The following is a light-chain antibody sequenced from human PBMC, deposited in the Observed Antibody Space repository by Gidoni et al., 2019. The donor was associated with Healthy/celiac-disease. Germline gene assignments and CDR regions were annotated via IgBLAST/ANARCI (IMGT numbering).Light chain of an antibody. CDR2: AAS. J-gene: IGKJ1*01. CDR1: QGISNY. V-gene: IGKV1-27*01. CDR3: QKYNSAPRT. Sequence: DIQMTQSPSSLSASVGDRVTITCRARQGISNYLAWYQQKPGKVPKLLTYAASTLQSGVPSRFSGSGSGTDFTLTISSLQPEDVATYYCQKYNSAPRTFGQGTKVEIK.